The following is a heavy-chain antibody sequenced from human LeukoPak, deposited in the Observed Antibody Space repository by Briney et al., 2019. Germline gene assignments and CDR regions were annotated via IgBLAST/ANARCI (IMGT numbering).Heavy chain of an antibody. CDR2: IIPILGIA. Sequence: ASVKVSCKASRGTFSSYAISWVRQAPGQGLEWMGRIIPILGIANYAQKFQGRVTITADKSTSTAYMELSSLRSEDTAVYYCARVSVTTFNWFDPWGQGTLVTVSS. D-gene: IGHD2/OR15-2a*01. CDR3: ARVSVTTFNWFDP. CDR1: RGTFSSYA. J-gene: IGHJ5*02. V-gene: IGHV1-69*04.